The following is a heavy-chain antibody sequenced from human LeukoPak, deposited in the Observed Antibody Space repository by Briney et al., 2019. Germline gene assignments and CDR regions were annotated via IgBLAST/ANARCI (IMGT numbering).Heavy chain of an antibody. CDR3: ARDLGSTTNWFDP. CDR2: IYYSGNT. Sequence: SETLSLTCAVYGESFSGYHWSWIRQPPGKGLEWIGYIYYSGNTNYNPSLRSRVTISVDTSKNQFSLKLSSVTAADTAVYYCARDLGSTTNWFDPWGQGTLVTVSS. D-gene: IGHD5/OR15-5a*01. J-gene: IGHJ5*02. V-gene: IGHV4-59*01. CDR1: GESFSGYH.